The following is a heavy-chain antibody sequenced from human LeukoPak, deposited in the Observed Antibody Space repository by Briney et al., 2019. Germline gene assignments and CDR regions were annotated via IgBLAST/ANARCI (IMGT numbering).Heavy chain of an antibody. J-gene: IGHJ3*02. V-gene: IGHV4-59*11. CDR1: GGSISSHY. CDR2: IYYSGST. CDR3: ARCSSSWYGIYDAFDI. Sequence: SETLSLTCTVSGGSISSHYWSWNRQPPGKGLEWIGYIYYSGSTNYNPSLKSRVTISVDTSKNQFSLKLSSVTAADTAVYYCARCSSSWYGIYDAFDIWGQGTMVTVSS. D-gene: IGHD6-13*01.